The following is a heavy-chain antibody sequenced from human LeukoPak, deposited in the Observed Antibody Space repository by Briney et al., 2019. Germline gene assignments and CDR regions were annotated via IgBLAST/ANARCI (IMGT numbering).Heavy chain of an antibody. D-gene: IGHD3-22*01. CDR3: ASGYDSSGATDY. CDR2: IIPIFGTA. CDR1: GGTFSSYA. V-gene: IGHV1-69*05. J-gene: IGHJ4*02. Sequence: GASVRVSCKASGGTFSSYAISWVRQAPGQGLEWMGRIIPIFGTANYAQKFQGRVTITTDESTSTAYMELSSLRSEDTAVHYCASGYDSSGATDYWGQGTLVTVSS.